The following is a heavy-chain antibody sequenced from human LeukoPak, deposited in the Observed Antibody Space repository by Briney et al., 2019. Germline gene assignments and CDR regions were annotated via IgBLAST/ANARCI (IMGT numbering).Heavy chain of an antibody. CDR1: GFSFSTYE. CDR2: ISSGGNTK. D-gene: IGHD2-8*01. CDR3: ARDTVNGPFVISLDY. Sequence: GRSLRLSCAASGFSFSTYEMNWVRQAPGKGLEWVSHISSGGNTKYYDDSVSGRCTMPRDNAKKQLFLQMNSLRAEDTAVYYCARDTVNGPFVISLDYWGQGALVTVSS. V-gene: IGHV3-48*03. J-gene: IGHJ4*02.